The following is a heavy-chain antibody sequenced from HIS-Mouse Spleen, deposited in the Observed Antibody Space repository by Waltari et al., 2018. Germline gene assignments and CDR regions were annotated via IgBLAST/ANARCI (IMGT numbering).Heavy chain of an antibody. D-gene: IGHD6-13*01. J-gene: IGHJ2*01. V-gene: IGHV4-39*07. CDR2: IYYSGRT. CDR1: GGYISSSSYY. CDR3: AREIPYSSSWYDWYFDL. Sequence: QLQLQESGPGLVKPSETLSLTCTVSGGYISSSSYYRGWIPQPPVKGLEWIGSIYYSGRTYYNPSLKSRVTISVDTSKNQFSLKLSSVTAADTAVYYCAREIPYSSSWYDWYFDLWGRGTLVTVSS.